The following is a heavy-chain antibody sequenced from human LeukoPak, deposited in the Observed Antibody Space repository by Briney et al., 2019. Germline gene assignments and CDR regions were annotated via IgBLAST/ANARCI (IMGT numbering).Heavy chain of an antibody. Sequence: GGSLRLSCAASGFTFSSYAMSWVRQAPGKGLEWVSAISGSGGSTYYADSVKGRFTISRDNSKNTLYLQMNSLRAEDTAVYYCARAMSYYGSGSYYNCGYWGQGTLVTVSS. D-gene: IGHD3-10*01. J-gene: IGHJ4*02. CDR1: GFTFSSYA. CDR2: ISGSGGST. CDR3: ARAMSYYGSGSYYNCGY. V-gene: IGHV3-23*01.